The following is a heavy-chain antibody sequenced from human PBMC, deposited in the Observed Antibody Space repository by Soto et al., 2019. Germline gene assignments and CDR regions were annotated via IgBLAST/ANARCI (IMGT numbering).Heavy chain of an antibody. D-gene: IGHD5-18*01. CDR1: GGTFSSYP. CDR2: TLPIFGTE. J-gene: IGHJ5*01. CDR3: ASGHSYGDLDS. Sequence: AASVNVSCKDSGGTFSSYPINWVRKAHAQGLELMEETLPIFGTEKSAQKFQGRFTMTAXXXXXXPYMELSSLRSDDTAVYYCASGHSYGDLDSWG. V-gene: IGHV1-69*13.